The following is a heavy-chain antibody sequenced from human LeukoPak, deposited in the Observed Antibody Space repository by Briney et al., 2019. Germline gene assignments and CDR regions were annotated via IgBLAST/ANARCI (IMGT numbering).Heavy chain of an antibody. CDR3: ARDRRREGYYYYGMDV. Sequence: ASVKVSCKASGYTFTSYGISWVRQAPGQGLEWMGWISAYNGNTNYAQKLQGRVTMTTDTSTSTAYMELRSLRSDDTAVYYCARDRRREGYYYYGMDVWGQGTTVTVSS. V-gene: IGHV1-18*01. CDR2: ISAYNGNT. CDR1: GYTFTSYG. D-gene: IGHD6-6*01. J-gene: IGHJ6*02.